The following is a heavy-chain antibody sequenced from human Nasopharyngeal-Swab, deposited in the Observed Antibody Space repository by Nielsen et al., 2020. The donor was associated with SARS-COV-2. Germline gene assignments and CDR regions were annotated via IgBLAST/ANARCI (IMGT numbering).Heavy chain of an antibody. V-gene: IGHV3-23*01. CDR1: GFTFSSYA. CDR3: AKGDESSGIFGY. CDR2: VSYTGGRT. Sequence: GESLKISCATSGFTFSSYAMSWVRQAPGKGLEWVSAVSYTGGRTYYADSVKGRFTISRDNSNSTLYLQMISLRPEDTAIYYCAKGDESSGIFGYWGQGTLVTVSS. J-gene: IGHJ4*02. D-gene: IGHD3-22*01.